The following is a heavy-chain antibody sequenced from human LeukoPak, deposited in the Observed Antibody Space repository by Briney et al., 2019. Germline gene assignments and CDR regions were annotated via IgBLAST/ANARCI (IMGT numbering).Heavy chain of an antibody. CDR1: GGSISSGGYY. Sequence: SETLSLTCTVSGGSISSGGYYWSWIRQPAGKGLEWIGRIYTSGSTNYNPSLKSRVTISVDTSKNQFSLRLSSVTAADTAVYYCARNEYGKERSPHRMYWYFDLWGRGTLVTVSS. D-gene: IGHD1-14*01. V-gene: IGHV4-61*02. CDR3: ARNEYGKERSPHRMYWYFDL. CDR2: IYTSGST. J-gene: IGHJ2*01.